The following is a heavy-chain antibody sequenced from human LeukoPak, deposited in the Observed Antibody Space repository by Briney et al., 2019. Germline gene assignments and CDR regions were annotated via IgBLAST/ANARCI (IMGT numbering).Heavy chain of an antibody. D-gene: IGHD1-26*01. V-gene: IGHV3-30*18. CDR2: ISYDGSNK. Sequence: GGSLRLSCAASGFTFSSYGMHWVRQAPGKGLEGVAVISYDGSNKYYADSVKGRFTISRDNSKNTLYLQMNSLRAEDTAVYYCAKDHSGSYFGEYYFDYWGQGTLVTVSS. CDR1: GFTFSSYG. J-gene: IGHJ4*02. CDR3: AKDHSGSYFGEYYFDY.